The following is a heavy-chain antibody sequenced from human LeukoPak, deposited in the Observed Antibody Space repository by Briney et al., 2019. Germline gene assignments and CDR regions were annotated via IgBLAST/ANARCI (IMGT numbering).Heavy chain of an antibody. J-gene: IGHJ6*03. D-gene: IGHD1-1*01. CDR1: GFPFSRYA. V-gene: IGHV3-23*01. Sequence: GGSLRLSCVSSGFPFSRYAMSWVRQAPGKGLEWVSGISGSGGTITYADSVEGRFTISRDNSKNTLYLQMISLRAEDTAVYYCARHTTHKYYYYYIDVWGKGTAVTVSS. CDR2: ISGSGGTI. CDR3: ARHTTHKYYYYYIDV.